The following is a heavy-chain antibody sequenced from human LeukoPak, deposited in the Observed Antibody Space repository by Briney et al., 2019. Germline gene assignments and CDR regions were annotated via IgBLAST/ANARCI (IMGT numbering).Heavy chain of an antibody. V-gene: IGHV1-8*01. CDR3: ARVLAGSGWYDVFDI. CDR1: GYTFTSYD. D-gene: IGHD6-19*01. CDR2: MNPNSGNT. J-gene: IGHJ3*02. Sequence: ASVKVSCKASGYTFTSYDINWVRQATGQGLEWMGWMNPNSGNTGYAQKFQGRFTMTRNTSISTAYMELSSLRSEDTAVYYCARVLAGSGWYDVFDIWAQGTMVTVSS.